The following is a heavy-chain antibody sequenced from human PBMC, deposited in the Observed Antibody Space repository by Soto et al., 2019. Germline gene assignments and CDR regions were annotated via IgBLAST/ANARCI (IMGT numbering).Heavy chain of an antibody. CDR2: ISYDGSNK. D-gene: IGHD6-6*01. J-gene: IGHJ4*02. Sequence: QVQLVESGGGVVQPGRYLRLSCAASGFTFSSYGMHWVRQAPGKGLEWVAVISYDGSNKYYADSVKGRFTISRDNSKNTLYLQMNSLRAEDTAVYYCAKDLSSSSSLDYWGQGTLVTVSS. CDR3: AKDLSSSSSLDY. CDR1: GFTFSSYG. V-gene: IGHV3-30*18.